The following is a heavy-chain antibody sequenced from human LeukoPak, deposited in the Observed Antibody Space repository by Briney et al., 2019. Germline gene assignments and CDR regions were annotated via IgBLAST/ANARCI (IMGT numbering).Heavy chain of an antibody. CDR1: GGSFSGYY. Sequence: SETLSLTCAVYGGSFSGYYWSWIRQPPGKGLEWIGEINHSGSTNYNPFLKSRVTISVDTSKNQFSLKLSSVTAADTAVYYCARGRQLLRFLEWLPTDYYMDVWGKGTTVTVSS. J-gene: IGHJ6*03. V-gene: IGHV4-34*01. D-gene: IGHD3-3*01. CDR2: INHSGST. CDR3: ARGRQLLRFLEWLPTDYYMDV.